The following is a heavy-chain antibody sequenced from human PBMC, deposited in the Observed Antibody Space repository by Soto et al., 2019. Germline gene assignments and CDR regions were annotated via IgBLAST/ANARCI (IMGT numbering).Heavy chain of an antibody. CDR3: ARRYGPGFDY. CDR2: IYYSGST. V-gene: IGHV4-59*08. CDR1: GGTIISYY. Sequence: SETLSLTCTVSGGTIISYYWSWIRQPPGKGLEWIGYIYYSGSTNYNPSLKSRVTISVDTSKNQFSLKLSSVTAADTAVYYCARRYGPGFDYWGQGTLVTVSS. J-gene: IGHJ4*02. D-gene: IGHD4-17*01.